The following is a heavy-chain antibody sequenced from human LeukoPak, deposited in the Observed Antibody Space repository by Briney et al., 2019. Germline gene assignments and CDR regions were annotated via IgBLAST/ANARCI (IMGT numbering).Heavy chain of an antibody. Sequence: SETLSLTFTVSGGSISSGGYYWSWIRQHPGKGLEWIGYIYYSGSTNYNPSLKSRVTTSVDTSKNQFSLKLSSVTAADTAVYYCASTLGVFPGAWFDPWGQGTLVTVSS. V-gene: IGHV4-61*08. CDR3: ASTLGVFPGAWFDP. CDR2: IYYSGST. D-gene: IGHD2-15*01. J-gene: IGHJ5*02. CDR1: GGSISSGGYY.